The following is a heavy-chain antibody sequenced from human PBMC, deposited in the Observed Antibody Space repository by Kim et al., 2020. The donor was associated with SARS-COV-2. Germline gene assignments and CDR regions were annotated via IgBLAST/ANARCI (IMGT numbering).Heavy chain of an antibody. V-gene: IGHV4-34*01. CDR1: GGSFSGYY. CDR3: ARVGANYDYVWGSYRYYYYGMDV. J-gene: IGHJ6*02. D-gene: IGHD3-16*02. CDR2: INHSGST. Sequence: SETLSLTCAVYGGSFSGYYWSWIRQPPGKGLEWIGEINHSGSTNYNPSLKSRVTISVDTSKNQFSLKLSSVTTADTAVYYCARVGANYDYVWGSYRYYYYGMDVWGQGTTVTVSS.